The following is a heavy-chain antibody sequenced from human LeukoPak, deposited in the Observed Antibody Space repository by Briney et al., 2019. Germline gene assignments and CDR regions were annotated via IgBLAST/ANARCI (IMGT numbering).Heavy chain of an antibody. V-gene: IGHV3-30*02. D-gene: IGHD2-2*01. CDR2: IQTDGGDK. J-gene: IGHJ4*02. Sequence: GGSLRLSCAASGINFRASGMHWVRQAPGMGLEWVTFIQTDGGDKKYAASVAGRFTISRDNSKNTVYLHMSGLRPDDTALYYCAREGGTVVIGRFDYWGQGTLVTVSS. CDR3: AREGGTVVIGRFDY. CDR1: GINFRASG.